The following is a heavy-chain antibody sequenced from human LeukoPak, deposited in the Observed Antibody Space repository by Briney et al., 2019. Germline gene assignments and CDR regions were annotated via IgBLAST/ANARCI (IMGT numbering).Heavy chain of an antibody. D-gene: IGHD2-15*01. Sequence: GGSLILSCAASGFTLDGYAMHGVRQAPGKGLEWVSGISWNSGSIGYADSVKGRFTISRDNAKNSLYLQMNSLRAEDTALYYCAKAGYNCSGGSCYSYWYFYLWGRGTLVTVSS. CDR1: GFTLDGYA. J-gene: IGHJ2*01. V-gene: IGHV3-9*01. CDR2: ISWNSGSI. CDR3: AKAGYNCSGGSCYSYWYFYL.